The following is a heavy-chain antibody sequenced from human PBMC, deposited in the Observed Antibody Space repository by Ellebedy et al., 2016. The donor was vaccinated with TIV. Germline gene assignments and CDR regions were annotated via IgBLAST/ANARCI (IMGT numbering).Heavy chain of an antibody. CDR1: GYTLSHYY. CDR2: INPNSGGT. J-gene: IGHJ1*01. CDR3: ARDQDWSAYTPDFQH. D-gene: IGHD3-16*01. Sequence: ASVKVSCXASGYTLSHYYIHWVREAPGQGLEWMGYINPNSGGTNYAQNFQGRVTMTTDPSITTAYMALSRLTSDDTAVYYCARDQDWSAYTPDFQHWGQGTVVTVSS. V-gene: IGHV1-2*02.